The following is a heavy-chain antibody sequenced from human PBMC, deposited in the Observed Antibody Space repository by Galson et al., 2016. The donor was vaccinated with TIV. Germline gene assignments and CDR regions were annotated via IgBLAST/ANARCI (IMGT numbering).Heavy chain of an antibody. CDR2: ILSDGSQQ. CDR3: AIDDDGPQNGFDI. D-gene: IGHD4-17*01. J-gene: IGHJ3*02. CDR1: GFTFSRFG. Sequence: SLRLSCAASGFTFSRFGMHWVRQAPGKGLEWLAVILSDGSQQKYADSVRGRFTISRDQSKNTLFLQMNSRRGEDTAVYYCAIDDDGPQNGFDIWGQGTMVTISS. V-gene: IGHV3-33*08.